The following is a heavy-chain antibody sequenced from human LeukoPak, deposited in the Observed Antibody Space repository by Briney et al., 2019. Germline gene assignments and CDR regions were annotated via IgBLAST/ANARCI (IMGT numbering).Heavy chain of an antibody. V-gene: IGHV4-4*07. CDR3: AREAAAGTFYFDY. CDR1: GDSISSNY. Sequence: PSETLSLTCTVSGDSISSNYWSWIRQSAGKGLEWIGRIYSSGNTIYNPSLKSRVTMSVDTSKNQFSLKLTSVTAADTAVYYCAREAAAGTFYFDYWGQGTLVTVSS. CDR2: IYSSGNT. D-gene: IGHD6-13*01. J-gene: IGHJ4*02.